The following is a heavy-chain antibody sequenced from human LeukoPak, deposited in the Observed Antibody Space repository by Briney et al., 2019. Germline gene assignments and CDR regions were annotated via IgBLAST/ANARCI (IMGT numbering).Heavy chain of an antibody. CDR2: INPNSGGT. CDR3: ARWDGSGSDFDY. D-gene: IGHD3-10*01. V-gene: IGHV1-2*02. J-gene: IGHJ4*02. Sequence: ASVKVSCKASGYTFTGYYTHWVRQAPGQGLEWMGWINPNSGGTNYAQKFQGRVTMTRDTSISTAYMELSRLRSDDTAVYYCARWDGSGSDFDYWGQGTLVTVSS. CDR1: GYTFTGYY.